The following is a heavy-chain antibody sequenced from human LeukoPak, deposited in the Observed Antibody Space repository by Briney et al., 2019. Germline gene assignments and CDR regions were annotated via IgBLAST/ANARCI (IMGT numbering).Heavy chain of an antibody. CDR2: VYHTGST. CDR3: ARGISL. V-gene: IGHV4-59*12. J-gene: IGHJ2*01. CDR1: GGSISNNY. Sequence: SETLSLTCTVSGGSISNNYWTWIRQPPGKGLEWIGYVYHTGSTNYNPSLEGRVTISINTSKNQFSLKLSSVTAADTAVYYCARGISLWGRGTLVTVSS.